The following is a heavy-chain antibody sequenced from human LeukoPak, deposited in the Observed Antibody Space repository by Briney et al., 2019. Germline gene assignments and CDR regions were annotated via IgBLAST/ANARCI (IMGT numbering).Heavy chain of an antibody. V-gene: IGHV4-38-2*01. CDR3: ARNCSSSRCQDVFDI. J-gene: IGHJ3*02. CDR2: IYNSGST. CDR1: GYSVDSTYD. Sequence: SETLSLTCGVSGYSVDSTYDWGWIRQPPGKGLEWIGSIYNSGSTHYNPSLKSRVTISVDTSKNHFSLQLSSVTAADTAVYFCARNCSSSRCQDVFDIWGQGTMVTVSS. D-gene: IGHD2-2*01.